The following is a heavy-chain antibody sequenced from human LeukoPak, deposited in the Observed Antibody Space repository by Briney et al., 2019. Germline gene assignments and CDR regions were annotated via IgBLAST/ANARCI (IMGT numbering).Heavy chain of an antibody. V-gene: IGHV1-18*01. Sequence: GASVKVSCKASGGTFSSYAISWVRQAPGQGLEWMGWISAYNGNTNYAQKLQGRVTMTTDTSTSTAYMELRSLRSDDTAVYYCASVTFGGVIAPPYYFDYWGQGTLVTVSS. CDR2: ISAYNGNT. J-gene: IGHJ4*02. CDR3: ASVTFGGVIAPPYYFDY. CDR1: GGTFSSYA. D-gene: IGHD3-16*02.